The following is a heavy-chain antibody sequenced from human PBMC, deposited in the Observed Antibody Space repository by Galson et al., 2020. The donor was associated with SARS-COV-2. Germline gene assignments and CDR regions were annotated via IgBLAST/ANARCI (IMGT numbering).Heavy chain of an antibody. CDR3: ARNIVGARLPDY. Sequence: SVKVSCKASGGTFSSYAISWVRQAPGQGLEWMGGIIPIFGTAHYAQKFQGRVTITADKSTSTAYMELSSLRSEYTAVYYCARNIVGARLPDYWGQGTLVPVFS. V-gene: IGHV1-69*06. J-gene: IGHJ4*02. CDR2: IIPIFGTA. D-gene: IGHD1-26*01. CDR1: GGTFSSYA.